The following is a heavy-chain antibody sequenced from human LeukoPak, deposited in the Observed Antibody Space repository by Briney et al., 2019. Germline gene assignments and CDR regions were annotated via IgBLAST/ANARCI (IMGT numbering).Heavy chain of an antibody. CDR2: INPNSGGT. CDR3: ARVGSGDYDC. V-gene: IGHV1-2*02. CDR1: GYTFTGYY. J-gene: IGHJ4*02. Sequence: ASVKVSCKASGYTFTGYYMHWVRQAPGQGLEWMGWINPNSGGTNYAQKFQGRVTMTRNTSISTAYMELSSLRSEDTAVYYCARVGSGDYDCWGQGTLVTVSS. D-gene: IGHD4-17*01.